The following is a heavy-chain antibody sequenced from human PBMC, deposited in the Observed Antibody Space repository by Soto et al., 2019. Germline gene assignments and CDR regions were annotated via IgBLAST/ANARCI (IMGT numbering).Heavy chain of an antibody. Sequence: EVQLVESGGGLIQPGGSLRLSCEASGFSFSDSGMNWVRRAPGKRLEWISYISSSSRTIYYAASVEGRFTISRDNVRNSVHLQMNSLRGEDTGVYYFARTRMEWALYFDNWGLGTLVTVSS. CDR2: ISSSSRTI. D-gene: IGHD3-3*01. CDR1: GFSFSDSG. J-gene: IGHJ4*02. CDR3: ARTRMEWALYFDN. V-gene: IGHV3-48*01.